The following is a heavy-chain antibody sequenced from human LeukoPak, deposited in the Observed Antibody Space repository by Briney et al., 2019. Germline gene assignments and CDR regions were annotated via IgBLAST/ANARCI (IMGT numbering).Heavy chain of an antibody. CDR1: GGSISSYY. Sequence: SETLSLTCTVSGGSISSYYWSWIRQPPGKGLEWIGYMYYSGSTNYKPSLKSRVTISVDTSKNQFSLKLSSLTAADTAVYYRARVLATHYFDYWGQGTLVTVSS. CDR2: MYYSGST. V-gene: IGHV4-59*01. CDR3: ARVLATHYFDY. J-gene: IGHJ4*02.